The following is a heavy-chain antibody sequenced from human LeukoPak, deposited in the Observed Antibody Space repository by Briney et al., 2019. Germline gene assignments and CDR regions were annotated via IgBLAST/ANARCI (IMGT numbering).Heavy chain of an antibody. V-gene: IGHV4-59*01. D-gene: IGHD4-17*01. J-gene: IGHJ4*02. CDR3: ATMLEPYGFLDF. CDR2: IYYSGST. CDR1: GGSISSYY. Sequence: ASETLSLTCTVSGGSISSYYWSWIRQPPGKGLEWIGYIYYSGSTNYNPSLKSRVTISVDTSKNQFSLNLSSVTAADTAVYYCATMLEPYGFLDFWGQGTLVTVSS.